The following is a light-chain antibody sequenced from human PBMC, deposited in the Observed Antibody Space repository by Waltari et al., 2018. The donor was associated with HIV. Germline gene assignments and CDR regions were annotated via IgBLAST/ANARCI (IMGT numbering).Light chain of an antibody. CDR2: TLD. CDR1: SSNLGSNT. CDR3: AAWDDSLNAYV. J-gene: IGLJ1*01. V-gene: IGLV1-44*01. Sequence: QSVLTQTPSASGTPGQSVIDSCSGRSSNLGSNTVNWYQQLPGAAPRLLIHTLDQRPSGVPDRFSGSKSGASASLAISGLQSEDEADYYCAAWDDSLNAYVFGGGTKVTVL.